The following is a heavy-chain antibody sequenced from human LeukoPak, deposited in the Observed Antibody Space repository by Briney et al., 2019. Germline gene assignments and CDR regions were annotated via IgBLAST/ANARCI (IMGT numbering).Heavy chain of an antibody. V-gene: IGHV4-59*08. J-gene: IGHJ5*01. CDR1: GDSFSNYY. CDR2: VYYSGST. D-gene: IGHD2-2*01. Sequence: SETLSLTCSVSGDSFSNYYWTWIRQPPGKGLEWIGYVYYSGSTNYNPSLKTRLHLSVDTSKNRFSLKLCSVTAADTAVYYCASSPRLTTSWFLFDSWGHGTLVTVSS. CDR3: ASSPRLTTSWFLFDS.